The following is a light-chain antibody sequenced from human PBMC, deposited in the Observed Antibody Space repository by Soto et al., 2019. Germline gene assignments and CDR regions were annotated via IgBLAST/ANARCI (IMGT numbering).Light chain of an antibody. Sequence: QSVLAQPASVSGSPGQSITVSCTGTSSYVGGYNYVSWYQQHPGKAPRLMIYDVTNRPSGVFNRFSGSKSGNTASLTISGLQAEDEADYYCSSYRRGSTYVFGTGTRSPS. CDR1: SSYVGGYNY. J-gene: IGLJ1*01. V-gene: IGLV2-14*01. CDR3: SSYRRGSTYV. CDR2: DVT.